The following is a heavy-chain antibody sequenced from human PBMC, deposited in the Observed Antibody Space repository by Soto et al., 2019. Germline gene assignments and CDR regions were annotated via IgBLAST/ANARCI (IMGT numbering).Heavy chain of an antibody. J-gene: IGHJ4*02. D-gene: IGHD2-21*02. CDR3: ATDSECGGDCISDY. V-gene: IGHV3-11*01. CDR2: IISSGSTI. CDR1: GFTFSDYY. Sequence: QVQLAESGGGLVKPGGSLRLSCAASGFTFSDYYMSWIRQAPGKGLEWVSYIISSGSTIYYGDSVKGRFTLFRDYAKNSMCPQMNSLRAEDTAVYYCATDSECGGDCISDYWGQGTLVTVSS.